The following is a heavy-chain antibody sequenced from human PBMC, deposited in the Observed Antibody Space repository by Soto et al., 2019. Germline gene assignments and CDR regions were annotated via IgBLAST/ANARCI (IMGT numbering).Heavy chain of an antibody. V-gene: IGHV4-30-4*01. Sequence: RKPPGKGLEWIGYIYYSGSTYYNPSLKSRVTISVDTSKNQFSLKLSSVTAADTAVYYCARAYYVGGSDRRAGRIVYGGQGTLVTVSA. CDR2: IYYSGST. J-gene: IGHJ4*02. CDR3: ARAYYVGGSDRRAGRIVY. D-gene: IGHD3-16*02.